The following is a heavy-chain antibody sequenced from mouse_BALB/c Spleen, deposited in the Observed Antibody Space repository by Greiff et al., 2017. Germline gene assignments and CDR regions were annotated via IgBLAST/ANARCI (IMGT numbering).Heavy chain of an antibody. D-gene: IGHD2-10*02. CDR1: GYAFTNYS. J-gene: IGHJ4*01. Sequence: QVQLQQSGAELVRPGTSVKVSCKASGYAFTNYSIEWVKQRPGQGLEWIGVINPGSGGTNYNEKFKGKATLTADKSSSTAYMQLSSLTSDDSAVYFCARREYGNYEDYAMDYWGQGTSVTVSS. CDR2: INPGSGGT. CDR3: ARREYGNYEDYAMDY. V-gene: IGHV1-54*03.